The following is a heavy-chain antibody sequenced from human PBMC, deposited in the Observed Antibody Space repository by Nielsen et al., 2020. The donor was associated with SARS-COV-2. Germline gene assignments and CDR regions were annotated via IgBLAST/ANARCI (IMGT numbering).Heavy chain of an antibody. CDR2: ISWNSGSI. CDR3: AKAISSSGYYDDDAFDI. CDR1: GFTFDDYA. Sequence: SLKISCAASGFTFDDYAMHWVRQAPGKGLEWVSGISWNSGSIGYADSVKGRFTISRDNPKNSLYLQMNSLRAEDTALYYCAKAISSSGYYDDDAFDIWGQGTMVTVSS. J-gene: IGHJ3*02. D-gene: IGHD3-22*01. V-gene: IGHV3-9*01.